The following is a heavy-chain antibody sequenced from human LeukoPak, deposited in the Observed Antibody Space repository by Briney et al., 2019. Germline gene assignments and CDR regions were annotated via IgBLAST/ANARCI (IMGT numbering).Heavy chain of an antibody. D-gene: IGHD2/OR15-2a*01. J-gene: IGHJ5*02. V-gene: IGHV3-23*01. CDR3: AKGIKSPGDP. CDR1: GFIFSSYA. Sequence: GGSLRLSCAASGFIFSSYAMTWVRQAPGKGLEWVSASGSDGSTYYADSVKGRFTISRDNSKNTLYLEMNSLRADDTAIYYCAKGIKSPGDPWGQGTLVTVSS. CDR2: SGSDGST.